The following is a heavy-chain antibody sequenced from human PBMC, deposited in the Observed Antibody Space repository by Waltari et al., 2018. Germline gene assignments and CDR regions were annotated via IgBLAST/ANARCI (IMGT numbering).Heavy chain of an antibody. Sequence: QVQLQESGPGLVEPSETLSLTCTVSGGSVSSGSYYWSWIRQPPGKGLEWIGYIYYSGSTNYNPSLKSRVTISVDTSKNQFSLKLSSVTAADTAVYYCARRWYYWFDPWGQGTLVTVSS. J-gene: IGHJ5*02. CDR1: GGSVSSGSYY. CDR2: IYYSGST. V-gene: IGHV4-61*01. D-gene: IGHD2-15*01. CDR3: ARRWYYWFDP.